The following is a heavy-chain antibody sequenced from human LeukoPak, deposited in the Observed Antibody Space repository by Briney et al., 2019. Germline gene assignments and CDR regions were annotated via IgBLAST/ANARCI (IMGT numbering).Heavy chain of an antibody. CDR2: IRLDGSDE. J-gene: IGHJ4*02. CDR3: ARDHSQNFDY. V-gene: IGHV3-30*02. CDR1: GFTFSGYG. Sequence: GGSLRLSCAASGFTFSGYGVHWVRQAPGKGLEWVAFIRLDGSDEYYGDSVKGRFTISRDNSKNTLYLQMNSLRPVDTAVYYCARDHSQNFDYWGQGTLVTVSS. D-gene: IGHD5-18*01.